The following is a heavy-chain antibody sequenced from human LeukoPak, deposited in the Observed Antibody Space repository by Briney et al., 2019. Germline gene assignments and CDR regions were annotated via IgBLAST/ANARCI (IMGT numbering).Heavy chain of an antibody. CDR3: ARRPNTWFDP. V-gene: IGHV4-39*01. D-gene: IGHD2/OR15-2a*01. CDR1: GGSISSSNDY. Sequence: SETLSLTCTVSGGSISSSNDYWGWIRQPPGKGLEWIGSIYYSGTAYYNPSLKSRVTISVDTSKNQLSLKLSSVTAADTAVYYCARRPNTWFDPWGQGTLVTVSS. CDR2: IYYSGTA. J-gene: IGHJ5*02.